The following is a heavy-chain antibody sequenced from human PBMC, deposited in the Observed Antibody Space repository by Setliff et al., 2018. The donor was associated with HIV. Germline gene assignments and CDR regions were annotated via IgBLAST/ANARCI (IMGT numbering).Heavy chain of an antibody. V-gene: IGHV3-7*01. Sequence: GGSLRLSCAASGFTFSSYWMSWVRQAPGKGLEWVANIKYDGSEKYYVGSVKGRFTISRDNAKNSLYLQMNSLRAEDTAVYYCATRVVVAATLAEYDYWGQGTLVTVSS. CDR1: GFTFSSYW. J-gene: IGHJ4*02. D-gene: IGHD2-15*01. CDR2: IKYDGSEK. CDR3: ATRVVVAATLAEYDY.